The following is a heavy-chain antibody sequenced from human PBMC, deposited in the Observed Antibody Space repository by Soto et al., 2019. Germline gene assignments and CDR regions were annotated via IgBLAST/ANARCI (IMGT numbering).Heavy chain of an antibody. CDR2: IYYSGST. Sequence: PSETLSLTCTVSGGSISSSSYYWGWIRQPPGKGLEWIGSIYYSGSTYYNPSLKSRVTISVDTSKNQFSLKLSSVTAADTAVYYCARGYCDSAGCYYGWLDPWGQGTLVTVSS. D-gene: IGHD2-15*01. V-gene: IGHV4-39*07. J-gene: IGHJ5*02. CDR3: ARGYCDSAGCYYGWLDP. CDR1: GGSISSSSYY.